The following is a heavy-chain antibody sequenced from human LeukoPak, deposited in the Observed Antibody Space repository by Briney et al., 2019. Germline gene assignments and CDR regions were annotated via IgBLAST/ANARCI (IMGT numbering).Heavy chain of an antibody. Sequence: GGSLKLSCAASGFTFSSYWMSWVRQAPGKGLEWVANIKQDGSEKYYVDSVKGRFTISRDNAKNSLYLQMNSLRAEDTAVYYCARATYYDIQCFDYWGQGTLVTVSS. CDR3: ARATYYDIQCFDY. D-gene: IGHD3-9*01. CDR2: IKQDGSEK. V-gene: IGHV3-7*04. CDR1: GFTFSSYW. J-gene: IGHJ4*02.